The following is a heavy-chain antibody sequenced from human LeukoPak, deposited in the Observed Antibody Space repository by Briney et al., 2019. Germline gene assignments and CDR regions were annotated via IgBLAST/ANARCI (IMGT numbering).Heavy chain of an antibody. D-gene: IGHD1-26*01. J-gene: IGHJ4*02. V-gene: IGHV4-4*07. Sequence: SETLSLTCTVSGGSISSYYWSWIRQPAGKGLEWIGRIYSGGSTNYNPSLKSRVTMSVDSSNNQFSLRLSSVTAADTAVFYCARENTGSYREFDYWGQGTLVTVSS. CDR1: GGSISSYY. CDR2: IYSGGST. CDR3: ARENTGSYREFDY.